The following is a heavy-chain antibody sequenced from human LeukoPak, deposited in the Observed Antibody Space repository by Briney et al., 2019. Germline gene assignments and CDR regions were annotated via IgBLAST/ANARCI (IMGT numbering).Heavy chain of an antibody. CDR3: AKAQLGEYNWFDP. D-gene: IGHD6-13*01. CDR2: ISGSGGST. V-gene: IGHV3-23*01. Sequence: PGGPLRLSCAASGFTFSSYAMSWVRQAPGKGLEWASAISGSGGSTYYADSVKGRFTISRDNSKNTLYLQMNSLRAEDTAVYYCAKAQLGEYNWFDPWGQGTLVTVSS. CDR1: GFTFSSYA. J-gene: IGHJ5*02.